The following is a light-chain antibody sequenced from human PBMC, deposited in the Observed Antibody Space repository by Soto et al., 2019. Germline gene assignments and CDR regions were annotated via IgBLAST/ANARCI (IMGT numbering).Light chain of an antibody. CDR2: EVN. Sequence: QSVLTQPPSASGSPGQSVTISCTGTGSDFGNYNYVSWYQQHPGKAPKLVIYEVNKRPSGVPDRFSGSKSGNTASLTVSGLQAEDEADYYCASYAGSKGVLFGGGTKLTVL. V-gene: IGLV2-8*01. CDR3: ASYAGSKGVL. J-gene: IGLJ3*02. CDR1: GSDFGNYNY.